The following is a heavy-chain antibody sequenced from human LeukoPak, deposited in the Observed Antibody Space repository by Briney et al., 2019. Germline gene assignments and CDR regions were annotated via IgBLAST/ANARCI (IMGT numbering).Heavy chain of an antibody. Sequence: GGSLRLSCTASGFTFGDYAMSWFRQAPGKGLEWVGFIRSKAYGGTTEYAASVKGRFTISRDDSKSIAYLQMNSLKTEDTAVYYCTRGVIMFGGAPEHAFDIWGQGTMVTVSS. CDR3: TRGVIMFGGAPEHAFDI. V-gene: IGHV3-49*03. J-gene: IGHJ3*02. CDR2: IRSKAYGGTT. CDR1: GFTFGDYA. D-gene: IGHD3-16*01.